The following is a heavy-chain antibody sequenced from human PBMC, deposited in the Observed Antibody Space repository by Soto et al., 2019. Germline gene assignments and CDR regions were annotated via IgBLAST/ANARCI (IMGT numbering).Heavy chain of an antibody. J-gene: IGHJ6*02. CDR2: NYYSGIT. CDR1: GGSISSGGYY. Sequence: QVQLQESGPGLVKPSQTLSLTCTVSGGSISSGGYYWTWIRQHPGKGLEWIGYNYYSGITYYNPSLKSRVTISLDTSKNQFSLELSSVTAADTAVYYCARDSSIAGLYYGMDVWGQGTTVTVSS. D-gene: IGHD6-6*01. V-gene: IGHV4-31*03. CDR3: ARDSSIAGLYYGMDV.